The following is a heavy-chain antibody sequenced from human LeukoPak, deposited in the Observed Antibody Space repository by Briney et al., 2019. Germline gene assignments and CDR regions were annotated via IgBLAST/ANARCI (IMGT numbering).Heavy chain of an antibody. Sequence: GGSLRLSCAASGFTFSRLAMTWVRQAPGKGLEWVSTISASGPYYADAVRGRFTISRDNSRNTLSLQLDSLRAEDTAVYYCAKGDWGFYFDYWGQGTLVTVSS. V-gene: IGHV3-23*01. CDR1: GFTFSRLA. D-gene: IGHD3/OR15-3a*01. J-gene: IGHJ4*02. CDR3: AKGDWGFYFDY. CDR2: ISASGP.